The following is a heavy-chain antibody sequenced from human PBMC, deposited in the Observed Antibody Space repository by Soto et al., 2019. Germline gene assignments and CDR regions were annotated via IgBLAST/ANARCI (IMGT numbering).Heavy chain of an antibody. CDR2: INHSGST. CDR1: GGSFSGYY. J-gene: IGHJ6*03. CDR3: ARGTTTVTPPYYYYYYMDV. V-gene: IGHV4-34*01. Sequence: QVQLQQWGAGLLKPSETLSLTCAVYGGSFSGYYWSWIRQPPGKGLEWIGEINHSGSTNYNPSLKSRVTISVDTSKNQFSLKLSSVTAADTAVYYCARGTTTVTPPYYYYYYMDVWGKGTTVTVSS. D-gene: IGHD4-17*01.